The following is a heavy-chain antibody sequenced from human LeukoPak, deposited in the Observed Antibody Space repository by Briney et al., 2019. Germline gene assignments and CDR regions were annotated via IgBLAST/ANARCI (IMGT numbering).Heavy chain of an antibody. D-gene: IGHD5-18*01. Sequence: GGSLRLSCAASGFTFSSYAMSWVRQAPGKGLEWVSGISWNSGSIGYADSVKGRFTIPRVNAKNSLYLQMNSLRAEDTALYYCAKATAMAANFDYWGQGTLVTVSS. J-gene: IGHJ4*02. CDR3: AKATAMAANFDY. V-gene: IGHV3-9*01. CDR2: ISWNSGSI. CDR1: GFTFSSYA.